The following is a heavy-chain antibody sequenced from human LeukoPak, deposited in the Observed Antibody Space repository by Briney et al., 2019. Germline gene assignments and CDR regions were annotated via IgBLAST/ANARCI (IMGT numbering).Heavy chain of an antibody. J-gene: IGHJ4*02. CDR2: MSYSGST. V-gene: IGHV4-59*01. CDR3: ARTRSSRGYFDY. D-gene: IGHD6-13*01. Sequence: SETLSLTCTVSGGSISSYYWNWIRQPPGRGLEWIGHMSYSGSTNYNPSLKSRVTISVDTSKNQFSLKLSSVTAADTAVYYCARTRSSRGYFDYWGQGTLVTVSS. CDR1: GGSISSYY.